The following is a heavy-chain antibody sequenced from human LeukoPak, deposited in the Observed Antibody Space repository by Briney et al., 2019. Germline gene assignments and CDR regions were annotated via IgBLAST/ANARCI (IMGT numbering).Heavy chain of an antibody. D-gene: IGHD3-22*01. Sequence: SETLSLTCTVSGYSISTGYYWDWIRQPPGKGLEWIGTFYHGGSTYYNPSLKSRVTLSVDTSKNQFSLKLSSVTAADTAVYYCARVSGYYHNYYYYYMDVWGKGTTVTISS. V-gene: IGHV4-38-2*02. CDR2: FYHGGST. CDR1: GYSISTGYY. J-gene: IGHJ6*03. CDR3: ARVSGYYHNYYYYYMDV.